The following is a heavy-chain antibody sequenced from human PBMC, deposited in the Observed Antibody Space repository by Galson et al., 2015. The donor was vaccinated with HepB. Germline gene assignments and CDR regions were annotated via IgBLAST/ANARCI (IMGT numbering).Heavy chain of an antibody. D-gene: IGHD3-22*01. Sequence: SLRLSCAASGFTISDNRMTWVRQAPGKGLEYVSLINRDFSPSYADPVKGRFIISRDNSENTMFLQMNSLRAEDTAVYYCARGRYYYDVTGAHYPDFDYWGQGTLVTVSS. J-gene: IGHJ4*02. CDR1: GFTISDNR. CDR2: INRDFSP. V-gene: IGHV3-66*01. CDR3: ARGRYYYDVTGAHYPDFDY.